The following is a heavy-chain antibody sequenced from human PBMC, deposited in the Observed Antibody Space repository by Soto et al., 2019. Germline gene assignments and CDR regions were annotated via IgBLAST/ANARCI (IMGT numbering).Heavy chain of an antibody. V-gene: IGHV3-23*01. CDR1: GFTFSDYA. Sequence: GGSLRLSCAGSGFTFSDYAMSWVRQAPGKGLEWVSSISPSGRNTYYADSVKGRFTISRDNSKNTLYLQMNSLTVDDTAVYYCVRERRAVHPTNWFDPWGQGNMGTVSS. CDR2: ISPSGRNT. CDR3: VRERRAVHPTNWFDP. J-gene: IGHJ5*02. D-gene: IGHD1-26*01.